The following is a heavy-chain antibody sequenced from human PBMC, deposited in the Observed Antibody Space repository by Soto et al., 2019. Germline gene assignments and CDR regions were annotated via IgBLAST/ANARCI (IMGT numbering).Heavy chain of an antibody. V-gene: IGHV4-34*01. D-gene: IGHD1-26*01. CDR2: INHSGST. CDR1: GGSFSGYY. CDR3: ARLGVGALYYYYGMDV. J-gene: IGHJ6*02. Sequence: PSETLSLTCAVYGGSFSGYYWSWIRQPPGKGLEWIGEINHSGSTNYNPSLKSRVTISVDTSKNQFSLKLSSVTAADTAVYYCARLGVGALYYYYGMDVWGQGTTVTVSS.